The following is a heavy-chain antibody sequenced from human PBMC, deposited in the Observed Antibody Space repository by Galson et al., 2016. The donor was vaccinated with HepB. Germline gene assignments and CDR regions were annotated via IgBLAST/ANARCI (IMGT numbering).Heavy chain of an antibody. Sequence: SLRLSCAASGFTFSSYSMTWVRQAPGKGLEWVANIKQDGSEKYYVDSVKGRFTISRDNAKNSLYLQMNSLRAEDTAVYYCARRMATITSFDYWGQGTLVTVSS. V-gene: IGHV3-7*01. CDR3: ARRMATITSFDY. CDR2: IKQDGSEK. J-gene: IGHJ4*02. CDR1: GFTFSSYS. D-gene: IGHD5-24*01.